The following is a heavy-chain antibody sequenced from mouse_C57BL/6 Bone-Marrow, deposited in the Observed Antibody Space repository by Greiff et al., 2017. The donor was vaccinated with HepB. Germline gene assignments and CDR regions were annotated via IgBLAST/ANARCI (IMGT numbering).Heavy chain of an antibody. CDR2: IHPNSGST. V-gene: IGHV1-64*01. Sequence: VQLQQPGAELVKPGASVKLSCKASGYTFTSYWMHWVKQRPGQGLEWIGMIHPNSGSTNYNQKFKSKATLTVDKSSSTAYMQLRSLTSEDSAVYYCARGGTVVAVYAMDYWGQGTSVTVSS. J-gene: IGHJ4*01. CDR1: GYTFTSYW. D-gene: IGHD1-1*01. CDR3: ARGGTVVAVYAMDY.